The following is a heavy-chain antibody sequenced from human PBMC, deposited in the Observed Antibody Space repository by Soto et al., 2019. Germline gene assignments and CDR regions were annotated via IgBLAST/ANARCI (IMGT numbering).Heavy chain of an antibody. Sequence: QVQLVQSGAEVKKPGASVKVSCRTSGYTFTNYYMHWVRQAPGQGLEWMGIIKCSGGETTYAQKXLXXXKXXRDTSTSTDYMQLSSLRSKDTSVYYFSRGGDVEMVTATLDYWGQGTLVTVSS. D-gene: IGHD2-15*01. J-gene: IGHJ4*02. CDR1: GYTFTNYY. V-gene: IGHV1-46*03. CDR3: SRGGDVEMVTATLDY. CDR2: IKCSGGET.